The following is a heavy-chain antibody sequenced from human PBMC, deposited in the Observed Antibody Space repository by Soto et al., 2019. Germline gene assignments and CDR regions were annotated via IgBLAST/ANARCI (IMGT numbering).Heavy chain of an antibody. J-gene: IGHJ4*02. CDR2: MNPKSGGT. CDR3: AADTAVYFCARAPVGLDTISYFEY. D-gene: IGHD4-17*01. Sequence: ASVKVSCKASGYTFSAYYTHWVRQAPGQGLEWMGWMNPKSGGTYFAQKSQGRVTLTRDTSISTAYMEVTRNHYSLRLTSVTAADTAVYFCARAPVGLDTISYFEYWGQGKLVTVYS. CDR1: GYTFSAYY. V-gene: IGHV1-2*02.